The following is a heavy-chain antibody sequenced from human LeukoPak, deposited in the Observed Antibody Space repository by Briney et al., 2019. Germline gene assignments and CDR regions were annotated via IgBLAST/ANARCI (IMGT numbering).Heavy chain of an antibody. CDR2: IDTSGNT. CDR3: AREVDGYDFWSGGCHFDY. V-gene: IGHV4-4*07. CDR1: GGSISRCY. J-gene: IGHJ4*02. Sequence: PSETLSLTCTVSGGSISRCYWSWIRQPAGKGLEWIGRIDTSGNTNYKPSLKSRVTMSVDTSKNQFSLKLSSVTAADTAVYYCAREVDGYDFWSGGCHFDYWGQGTLVTVSS. D-gene: IGHD3-3*01.